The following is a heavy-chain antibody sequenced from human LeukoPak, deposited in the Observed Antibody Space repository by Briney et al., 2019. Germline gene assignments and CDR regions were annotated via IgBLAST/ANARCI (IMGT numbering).Heavy chain of an antibody. CDR3: ARVPRFSSDWIEYRIFDY. J-gene: IGHJ4*02. CDR2: IHFIGDT. D-gene: IGHD6-19*01. V-gene: IGHV4-30-4*01. Sequence: SETLSLTCTVSGGSISSGSYYWSWIRQPPEKGLEWIGYIHFIGDTYYNPSLKSRVTISVDTSKNQFSLKLSTVTAADTAVYYCARVPRFSSDWIEYRIFDYWGQGTLVTVSS. CDR1: GGSISSGSYY.